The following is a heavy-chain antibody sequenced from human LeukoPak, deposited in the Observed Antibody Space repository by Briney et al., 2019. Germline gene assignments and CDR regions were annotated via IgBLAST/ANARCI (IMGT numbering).Heavy chain of an antibody. D-gene: IGHD5-18*01. CDR1: GFTFSSYW. V-gene: IGHV3-7*03. J-gene: IGHJ6*02. CDR2: IKQDGSEK. CDR3: ARTTWIQLWLLARYYYGMDV. Sequence: PGGSLRLSCAASGFTFSSYWMSWVRQAPGKGLEWVANIKQDGSEKYYVDSVKGRFTISRDNAKNSLYLQMNSLRAEDTAVYYCARTTWIQLWLLARYYYGMDVWGQGTTVTVSS.